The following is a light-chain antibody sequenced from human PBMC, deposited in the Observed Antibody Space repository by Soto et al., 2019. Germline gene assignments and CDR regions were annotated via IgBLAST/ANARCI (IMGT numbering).Light chain of an antibody. V-gene: IGLV2-11*01. J-gene: IGLJ1*01. CDR2: DVS. CDR3: CSYGGSYTPYV. Sequence: QSALTQPRSVSGSPGQSVPISCTGPSIDVGLYNYVSWYQQHPGKAPKLIIYDVSKRPSGVPDRFSGSKSGNTASLTISGLQAEDEGEYFCCSYGGSYTPYVFGTGTKLTVL. CDR1: SIDVGLYNY.